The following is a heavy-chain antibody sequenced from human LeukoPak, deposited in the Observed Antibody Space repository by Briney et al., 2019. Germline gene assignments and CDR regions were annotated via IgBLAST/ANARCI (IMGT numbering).Heavy chain of an antibody. V-gene: IGHV3-30*03. J-gene: IGHJ6*03. CDR2: ISDDGKTR. CDR3: ARVGEYSSFYYMDV. Sequence: GGSLRLSCAASGFTFSSYSMHWVRQAPGKGLEWVAVISDDGKTRYYAESVKGRFTISRDNSKNTLSLQVNSLRDEDTALYYCARVGEYSSFYYMDVWGKGTTVTVSS. D-gene: IGHD6-6*01. CDR1: GFTFSSYS.